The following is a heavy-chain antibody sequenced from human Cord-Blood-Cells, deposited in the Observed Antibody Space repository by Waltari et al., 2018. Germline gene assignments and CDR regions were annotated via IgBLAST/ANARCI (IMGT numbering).Heavy chain of an antibody. CDR3: ARGGDYGDYAEYFQH. D-gene: IGHD4-17*01. Sequence: QVQLVQSGAEVKKPGASVKVSCKASGYTFTSYAMHWVRQAPGQRLEWMGWLNAGNGNTKYSQKFQGRVTITRDTSASTAYMELSSLRSEDTAVYYCARGGDYGDYAEYFQHWGQGTLVTVSS. CDR2: LNAGNGNT. V-gene: IGHV1-3*01. J-gene: IGHJ1*01. CDR1: GYTFTSYA.